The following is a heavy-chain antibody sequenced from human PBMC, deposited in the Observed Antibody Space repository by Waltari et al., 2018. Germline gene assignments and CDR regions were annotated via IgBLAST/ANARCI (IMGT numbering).Heavy chain of an antibody. CDR1: GFTFSRYS. CDR3: ARDPYGSTEVAEYYMDV. J-gene: IGHJ6*03. D-gene: IGHD1-1*01. CDR2: ISSSSSTI. Sequence: EVQMVESGGGLAQPGGSLRLSCAASGFTFSRYSMNWVRQAPGKGLEWVSYISSSSSTIYYADSVKGRFTISRDNARNSLYLQMNSLRAEDTAVYYCARDPYGSTEVAEYYMDVWGKGTTVTISS. V-gene: IGHV3-48*04.